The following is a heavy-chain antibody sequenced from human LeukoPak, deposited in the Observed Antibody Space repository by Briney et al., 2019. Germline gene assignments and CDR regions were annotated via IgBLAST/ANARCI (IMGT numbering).Heavy chain of an antibody. D-gene: IGHD2-15*01. CDR3: AKDRPQYCSGSSCDVNFDY. Sequence: ASVKVSRKASGGTFSSYAISWVRQAPGQGLEWMGGIIPIFGTANYAQKFQGRVTITADKSTSTAYMELSSLRSEDTAVYYCAKDRPQYCSGSSCDVNFDYWGQGTLITVSS. V-gene: IGHV1-69*06. J-gene: IGHJ4*02. CDR2: IIPIFGTA. CDR1: GGTFSSYA.